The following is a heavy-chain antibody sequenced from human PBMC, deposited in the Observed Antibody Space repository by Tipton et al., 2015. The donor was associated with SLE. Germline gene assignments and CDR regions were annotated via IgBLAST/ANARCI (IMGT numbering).Heavy chain of an antibody. Sequence: TLSLTCTVSGYSISIGHYWGWIRQPPGKGLEWIATIFHTGTTYYNPSLKSRVTMSVDTSKNQFSLRVSSVTAADTAVYYCGRGGGFCDFWGQGSLVTVSS. V-gene: IGHV4-38-2*02. CDR3: GRGGGFCDF. CDR2: IFHTGTT. D-gene: IGHD4-23*01. J-gene: IGHJ4*02. CDR1: GYSISIGHY.